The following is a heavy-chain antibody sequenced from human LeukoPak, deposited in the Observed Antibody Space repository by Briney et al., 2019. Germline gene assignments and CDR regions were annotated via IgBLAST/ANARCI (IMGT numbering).Heavy chain of an antibody. CDR1: GFTFSSYA. CDR2: ISGSGGST. CDR3: ANRPKYGDYDY. D-gene: IGHD4-17*01. V-gene: IGHV3-23*01. J-gene: IGHJ4*02. Sequence: GGSLRLSCAASGFTFSSYAMSWVRQAPGKGLEGVSAISGSGGSTYYADSVKGWFTISRDNSKNTLYLQMNSLRAEDTAVYYCANRPKYGDYDYWGQGTLVTVSS.